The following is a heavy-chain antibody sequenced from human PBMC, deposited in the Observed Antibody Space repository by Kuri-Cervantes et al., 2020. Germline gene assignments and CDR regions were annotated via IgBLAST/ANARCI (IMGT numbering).Heavy chain of an antibody. CDR3: ARDASLDFWSGYLGY. CDR2: ISYDGSNK. V-gene: IGHV3-30*01. J-gene: IGHJ4*02. Sequence: GESLKISCAASGFTFSSYAMHWVRQAPGRGLEWVAVISYDGSNKYYADSVKGRFTISRDNSKNTLYLQMNSLRAEDTAVYYCARDASLDFWSGYLGYWGQGTLVTVSS. CDR1: GFTFSSYA. D-gene: IGHD3-3*01.